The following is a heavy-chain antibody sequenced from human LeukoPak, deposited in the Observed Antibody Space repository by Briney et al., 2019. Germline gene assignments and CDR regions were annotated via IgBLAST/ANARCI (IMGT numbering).Heavy chain of an antibody. CDR2: IYYSGST. J-gene: IGHJ5*02. V-gene: IGHV4-39*01. Sequence: SETLSLTCTVSGGSISSSSYYWGWIRQPPGKGLEWIGSIYYSGSTYYNPSLKSRVTISVDTSKNQFSLKLSSVTAADTAVYYCARRRYFDWFDPWGQGTLVTVSS. CDR1: GGSISSSSYY. CDR3: ARRRYFDWFDP. D-gene: IGHD3-9*01.